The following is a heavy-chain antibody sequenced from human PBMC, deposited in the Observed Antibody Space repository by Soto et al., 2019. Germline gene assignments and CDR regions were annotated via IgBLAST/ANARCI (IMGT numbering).Heavy chain of an antibody. D-gene: IGHD2-8*01. CDR1: GGTFSSYA. Sequence: SVKVSCKASGGTFSSYAISWVRQAPGQGPEWMGGIIPIFGTANYAQKFQGRVTITADESTSTAYMELSSLRSEDTAVYYCARSTGVLMVYPDFDIWGQGTMVTVSS. J-gene: IGHJ3*02. CDR2: IIPIFGTA. V-gene: IGHV1-69*13. CDR3: ARSTGVLMVYPDFDI.